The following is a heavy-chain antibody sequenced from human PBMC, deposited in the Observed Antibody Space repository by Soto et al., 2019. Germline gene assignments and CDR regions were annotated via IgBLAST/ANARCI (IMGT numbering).Heavy chain of an antibody. J-gene: IGHJ4*01. D-gene: IGHD6-19*01. CDR2: IDWDDDK. CDR3: ARVRTSATGWFVFDY. Sequence: SGPTLVNPTQTLTLTCTFSGFSLGTNGMRVSGIRQPPGKALEWLARIDWDDDKFYNTSLKTRLTISKDTSKKQVVLTMTNVDPVDTATYYCARVRTSATGWFVFDYWGPGTLVTVSS. CDR1: GFSLGTNGMR. V-gene: IGHV2-70*04.